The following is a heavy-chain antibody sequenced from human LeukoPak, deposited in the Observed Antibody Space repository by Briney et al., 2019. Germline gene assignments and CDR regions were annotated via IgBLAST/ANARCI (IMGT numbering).Heavy chain of an antibody. V-gene: IGHV3-30*18. CDR1: GFTFSSYG. Sequence: PGGSLRLSCAASGFTFSSYGMHWVRQAPGKGLEWVAVISYDGSNKYYADSVKGRFTISRDNSKNTLYLQMNSLRAEDTAVYYCAKDLGHMVRGVILPLVYYYYYGMDVWGQGTTVTVSS. CDR2: ISYDGSNK. CDR3: AKDLGHMVRGVILPLVYYYYYGMDV. J-gene: IGHJ6*02. D-gene: IGHD3-10*01.